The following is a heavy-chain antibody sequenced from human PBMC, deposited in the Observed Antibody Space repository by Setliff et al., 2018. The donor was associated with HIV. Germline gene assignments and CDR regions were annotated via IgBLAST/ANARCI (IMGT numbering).Heavy chain of an antibody. CDR2: INHSGST. CDR3: ARGTSGGHSSGYYYVDY. J-gene: IGHJ4*01. Sequence: SETLSLTCAVYGGSFSGYYWSWIRQPPGKGLECIGEINHSGSTTHNPSLKSRVTISVDTSKQQFFLRLSSVTAADTAVYYRARGTSGGHSSGYYYVDYWGHGTLVAVSS. CDR1: GGSFSGYY. D-gene: IGHD3-22*01. V-gene: IGHV4-34*01.